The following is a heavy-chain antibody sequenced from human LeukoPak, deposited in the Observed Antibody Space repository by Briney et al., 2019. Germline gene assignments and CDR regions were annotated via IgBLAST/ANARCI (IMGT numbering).Heavy chain of an antibody. D-gene: IGHD1-26*01. CDR1: GFSLSTYA. CDR3: ARGLGRKYEWELPYGPFDY. Sequence: GGSLRLSCAASGFSLSTYAMSWVRQAPGKGLEWVSSISSSGGSTYYADFVKGRFTISRDNSKNTLYLQMNSLRAEDTAVYYCARGLGRKYEWELPYGPFDYWGQGTLVTVSS. CDR2: ISSSGGST. J-gene: IGHJ4*02. V-gene: IGHV3-23*01.